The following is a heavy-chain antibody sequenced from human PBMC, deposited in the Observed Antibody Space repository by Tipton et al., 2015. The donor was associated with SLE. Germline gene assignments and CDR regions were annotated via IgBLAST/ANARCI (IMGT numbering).Heavy chain of an antibody. J-gene: IGHJ6*03. V-gene: IGHV4-59*01. CDR2: IYYSGST. Sequence: TLSLTCTVSGGSISSYYWSWIRQPPGKGLEWIGYIYYSGSTNYNPSLKSRVTISVDTSKNQFSLKLSSVTAADTAVHYCAREHYDILTGYNYYYYYMDVWGKGTTVTVSS. D-gene: IGHD3-9*01. CDR3: AREHYDILTGYNYYYYYMDV. CDR1: GGSISSYY.